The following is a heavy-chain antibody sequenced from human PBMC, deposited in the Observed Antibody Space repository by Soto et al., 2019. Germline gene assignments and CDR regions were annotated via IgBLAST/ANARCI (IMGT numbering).Heavy chain of an antibody. CDR1: GFTFSSYA. D-gene: IGHD6-6*01. CDR2: ISGSGGST. Sequence: GGSLRLSCAASGFTFSSYAMSWVRQAPGKGLEWVSDISGSGGSTYYADSVKGRFTISRDNSKNSLYLQMNSLRAEDTAVYYCAKGIGARDAFDIWGQGTMVTVSS. J-gene: IGHJ3*02. V-gene: IGHV3-23*01. CDR3: AKGIGARDAFDI.